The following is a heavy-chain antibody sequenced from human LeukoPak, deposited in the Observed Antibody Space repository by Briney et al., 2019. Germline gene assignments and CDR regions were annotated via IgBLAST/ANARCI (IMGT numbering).Heavy chain of an antibody. V-gene: IGHV4-39*01. J-gene: IGHJ4*02. D-gene: IGHD2-2*01. Sequence: SETLSLTCTVSGGSISSSSYYWGWIRQPPGKGLEWIGSIYYSGSTYYNPSLKSRVTISVDTSKNQFSLKLSSVTAADTAVYYCARSTIGYCSSTSCVEYWGQGSLVTVSS. CDR1: GGSISSSSYY. CDR2: IYYSGST. CDR3: ARSTIGYCSSTSCVEY.